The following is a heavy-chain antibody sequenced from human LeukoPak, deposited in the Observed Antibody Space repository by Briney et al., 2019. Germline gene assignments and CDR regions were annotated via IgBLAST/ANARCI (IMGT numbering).Heavy chain of an antibody. CDR2: IYYSGST. CDR1: GGSISSGGYY. J-gene: IGHJ5*02. D-gene: IGHD2-2*01. V-gene: IGHV4-31*03. Sequence: SQTLSLTCTVSGGSISSGGYYWSWIRQHPGKGLEWIGYIYYSGSTYYNPPLKSRVTISVDTSKNQFSLKLSSVTAADTAVYYCARAQYQLPRRYNWFDPWGQGTLVTVSS. CDR3: ARAQYQLPRRYNWFDP.